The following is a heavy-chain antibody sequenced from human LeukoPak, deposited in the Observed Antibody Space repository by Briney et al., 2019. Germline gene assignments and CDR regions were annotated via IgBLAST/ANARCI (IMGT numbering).Heavy chain of an antibody. Sequence: SETLSLTCTVSGGSISSYYWSWIRQSPGKGLEWIGYISYSGSTNYNPSLKSRVTISVDTSKNQFSLKLSSVTAADTAVYYCARGRSLSGSFPFDYWGQGTLVTVSS. V-gene: IGHV4-59*12. D-gene: IGHD1-26*01. CDR3: ARGRSLSGSFPFDY. J-gene: IGHJ4*02. CDR2: ISYSGST. CDR1: GGSISSYY.